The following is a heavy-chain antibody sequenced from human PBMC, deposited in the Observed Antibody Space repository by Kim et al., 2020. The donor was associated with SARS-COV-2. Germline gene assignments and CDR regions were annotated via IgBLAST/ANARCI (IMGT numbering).Heavy chain of an antibody. J-gene: IGHJ4*02. CDR2: ISWDGGST. V-gene: IGHV3-43D*03. Sequence: GGSLRLSCAASGFTFDDYAMHWVRQAPGKGLEWVSLISWDGGSTYYADSVKGRFTISRDNSKNSLYLQMNSLRAEDTALYYCAKDSVDTAMVLPDYWGQGTLVTVSS. CDR1: GFTFDDYA. D-gene: IGHD5-18*01. CDR3: AKDSVDTAMVLPDY.